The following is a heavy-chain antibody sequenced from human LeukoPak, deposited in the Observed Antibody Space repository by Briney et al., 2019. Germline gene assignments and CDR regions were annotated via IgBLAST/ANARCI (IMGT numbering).Heavy chain of an antibody. V-gene: IGHV3-9*01. D-gene: IGHD4-17*01. CDR3: ARDIFGDYAVEYYFDY. CDR2: ISWNSGSI. J-gene: IGHJ4*02. CDR1: GFTFDDYA. Sequence: PGRSLRLSCAASGFTFDDYAMHWVRQAPGKGLEWVSGISWNSGSIGYADSVKGRFTISRDNAKNSLYLQMNSLRAEDTAVYYCARDIFGDYAVEYYFDYWGQGTLVTVSS.